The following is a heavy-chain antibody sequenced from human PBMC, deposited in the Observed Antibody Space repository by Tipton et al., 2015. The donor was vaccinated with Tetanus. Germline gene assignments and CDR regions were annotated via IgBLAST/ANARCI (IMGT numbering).Heavy chain of an antibody. CDR1: GFTFSYSA. CDR2: MTYDGKKE. D-gene: IGHD1-14*01. J-gene: IGHJ6*04. V-gene: IGHV3-30*04. Sequence: SLRLSCAASGFTFSYSAMHWVRQAPGKGLEWVAVMTYDGKKEHYADSVKGRFTITRDNSKNTLSLQLNSLRADDTAIYYCAKEALGVLNLWGNGTTVIVSS. CDR3: AKEALGVLNL.